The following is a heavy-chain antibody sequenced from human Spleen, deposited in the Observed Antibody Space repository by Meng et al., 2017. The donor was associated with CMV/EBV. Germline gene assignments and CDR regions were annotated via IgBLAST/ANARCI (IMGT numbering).Heavy chain of an antibody. CDR1: GFTFSSYA. J-gene: IGHJ4*02. D-gene: IGHD3-3*01. V-gene: IGHV3-30-3*01. Sequence: GESLKISCAASGFTFSSYAMHWVRQAPGKGLEWVAVISYDGSNKYYADSVKGRFTISRDNSKNTLYLQMNSLRAEDTAVYYCAKDRVPFWSGLTDYFDYWGQGTLVTVSS. CDR3: AKDRVPFWSGLTDYFDY. CDR2: ISYDGSNK.